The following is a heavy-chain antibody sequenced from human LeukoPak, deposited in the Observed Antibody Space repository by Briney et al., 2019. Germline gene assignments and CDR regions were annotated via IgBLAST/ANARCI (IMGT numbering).Heavy chain of an antibody. V-gene: IGHV1-18*01. Sequence: ASVKVSCKASGYTFTSYDFNWVRQATGQRPEWMGWMSPNSGNTNYAQMLQGRVTMTTDTSTTTAYMELRSLGSDDTAVYYCARGPVAVADYWGQGTLVTVSS. CDR3: ARGPVAVADY. CDR2: MSPNSGNT. CDR1: GYTFTSYD. D-gene: IGHD6-19*01. J-gene: IGHJ4*02.